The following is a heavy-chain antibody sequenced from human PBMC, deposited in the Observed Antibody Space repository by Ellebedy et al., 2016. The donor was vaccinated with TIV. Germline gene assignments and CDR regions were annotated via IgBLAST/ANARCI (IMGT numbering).Heavy chain of an antibody. V-gene: IGHV3-74*01. CDR1: GFTFSNYW. Sequence: GGSLRLXXEGSGFTFSNYWMHWVRQTPGKGLVWVSRINSDGSDTRYADSVKGRFTISRDNAKNTLYLQMESLRDEDSAVYYCIRDGRKADDPTYYGMGVWGQGTTVTVSS. J-gene: IGHJ6*02. CDR2: INSDGSDT. CDR3: IRDGRKADDPTYYGMGV.